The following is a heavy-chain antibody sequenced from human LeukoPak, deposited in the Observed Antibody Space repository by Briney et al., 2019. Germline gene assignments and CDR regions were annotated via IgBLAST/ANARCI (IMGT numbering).Heavy chain of an antibody. D-gene: IGHD6-6*01. CDR2: FTDGGGST. J-gene: IGHJ4*02. CDR3: AKRVPYSSSSVYFDH. V-gene: IGHV3-23*01. CDR1: GFTFSSFA. Sequence: PGGSLRLSCAASGFTFSSFAMSWVRQAPGKGLEWVSAFTDGGGSTYYADSVKGRFTISRDNSKNTLYLQMNSLRAEDTALYYCAKRVPYSSSSVYFDHWGQGTLVTVSS.